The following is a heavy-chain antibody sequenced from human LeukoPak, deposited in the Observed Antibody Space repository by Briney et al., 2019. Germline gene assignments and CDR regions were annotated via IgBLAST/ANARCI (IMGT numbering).Heavy chain of an antibody. J-gene: IGHJ6*03. CDR3: ASLTFYSDFWSDYTKDESYYYMDV. CDR2: INQDETKR. Sequence: PGGSLRLSCATSGFTFSAYYMSWVRQAPGKGLEWVANINQDETKRYYVDSVKGRFTISRDNTKNSLFLQMNSLRAEDTAVYYCASLTFYSDFWSDYTKDESYYYMDVWGKGTTVTVSS. V-gene: IGHV3-7*01. D-gene: IGHD3-3*01. CDR1: GFTFSAYY.